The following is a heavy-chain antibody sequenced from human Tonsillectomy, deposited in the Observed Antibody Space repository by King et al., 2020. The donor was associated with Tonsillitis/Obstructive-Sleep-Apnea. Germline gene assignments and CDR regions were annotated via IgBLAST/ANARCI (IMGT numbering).Heavy chain of an antibody. CDR1: GGSISSSSYY. CDR3: ARVGPDDAFDI. J-gene: IGHJ3*02. Sequence: QLQEPGPGLVKPSETLSLTCTVSGGSISSSSYYWGWIRQPPGKGLEWIGSIYYSGSTYYNPSLKSRVTISVDTSKNQFSLKLSSVTAADTAVYYCARVGPDDAFDIWGQGTMVTVSS. V-gene: IGHV4-39*01. CDR2: IYYSGST. D-gene: IGHD1-14*01.